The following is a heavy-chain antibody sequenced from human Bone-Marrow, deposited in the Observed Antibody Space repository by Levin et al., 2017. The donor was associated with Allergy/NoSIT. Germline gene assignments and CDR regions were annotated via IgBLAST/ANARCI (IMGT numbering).Heavy chain of an antibody. J-gene: IGHJ5*02. CDR1: GYTFVDHY. CDR3: ARVAVAGTRNWLGP. D-gene: IGHD6-19*01. Sequence: PVASVKVSCKASGYTFVDHYVHWVRQAPGQGLEWMGWIDPKSGDTYYVQKFQFWVTMTRDTSISTAYLEMNRLRSDDTAVYFCARVAVAGTRNWLGPWGQGTLVTVSS. CDR2: IDPKSGDT. V-gene: IGHV1-2*04.